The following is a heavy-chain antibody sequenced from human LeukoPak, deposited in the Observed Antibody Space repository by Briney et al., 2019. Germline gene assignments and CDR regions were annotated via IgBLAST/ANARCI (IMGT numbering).Heavy chain of an antibody. CDR3: ARENYGSGPAYYGVDV. CDR2: LYNSGST. CDR1: GGSISSYH. J-gene: IGHJ6*02. V-gene: IGHV4-4*08. D-gene: IGHD3-10*01. Sequence: PSETLSLTCTVSGGSISSYHWSWFRQAPGKGLEWIGYLYNSGSTNFNPSLKSRVTISVDTSKNQLSLRLSSVTAADTAVYYCARENYGSGPAYYGVDVWGQGTTVTVSS.